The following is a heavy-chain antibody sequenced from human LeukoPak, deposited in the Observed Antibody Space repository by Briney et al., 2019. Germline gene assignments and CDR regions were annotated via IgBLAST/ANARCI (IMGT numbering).Heavy chain of an antibody. D-gene: IGHD1-26*01. Sequence: SETLSLTCTVSGGSISSYYWSWIRQPPGKGLEWIGDNYYSGSTNYNPSLKSGVTISVDTSKNQFSLRLSSVTAADTAVYYSARLASGSYGPLTPFDYWGQGTLVTVSS. CDR3: ARLASGSYGPLTPFDY. V-gene: IGHV4-59*08. CDR2: NYYSGST. J-gene: IGHJ4*02. CDR1: GGSISSYY.